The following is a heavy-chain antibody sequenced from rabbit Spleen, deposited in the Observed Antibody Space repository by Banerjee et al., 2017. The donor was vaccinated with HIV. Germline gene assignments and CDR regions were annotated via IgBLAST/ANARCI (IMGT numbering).Heavy chain of an antibody. Sequence: QEQLVESGGGLVQPEGSLTLTCTASGFSFSSSYWICWVRQAPGKGLEWIACIYAGSSGSTYYASWAKGRFTISKTSSTTVTLQVTSLTAADTATYFCARAYSNDFYYDLWGQGTLVTVS. V-gene: IGHV1S45*01. CDR3: ARAYSNDFYYDL. CDR2: IYAGSSGST. J-gene: IGHJ3*01. CDR1: GFSFSSSYW. D-gene: IGHD6-1*01.